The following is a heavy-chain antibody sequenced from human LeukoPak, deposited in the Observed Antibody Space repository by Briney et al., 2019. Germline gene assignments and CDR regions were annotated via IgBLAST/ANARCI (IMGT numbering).Heavy chain of an antibody. CDR2: IYYSGST. D-gene: IGHD2-21*01. Sequence: SETLSLTCTVSGGSISSYYWSWIRQPPGKELEWVGYIYYSGSTNYNPSLKSRVTISVDTSKNQFSLILSSVTAADTAVYYCARYSNAYAGARWFDHWGQGTLVTVSS. V-gene: IGHV4-59*01. J-gene: IGHJ5*02. CDR1: GGSISSYY. CDR3: ARYSNAYAGARWFDH.